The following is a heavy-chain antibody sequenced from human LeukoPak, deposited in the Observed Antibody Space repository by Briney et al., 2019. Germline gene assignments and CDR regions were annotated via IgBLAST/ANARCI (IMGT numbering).Heavy chain of an antibody. CDR3: AKVYSSGWYWVDY. D-gene: IGHD6-19*01. Sequence: PGGSLRLSCAASGFTFSSYVMSWVRQAPGKGLEWVSGISGSGGSTNHADSVKGRFTISRDNSKNTLNLQMNSLRAEDTAEYYCAKVYSSGWYWVDYWGQGTLVTVSS. CDR1: GFTFSSYV. V-gene: IGHV3-23*01. CDR2: ISGSGGST. J-gene: IGHJ4*02.